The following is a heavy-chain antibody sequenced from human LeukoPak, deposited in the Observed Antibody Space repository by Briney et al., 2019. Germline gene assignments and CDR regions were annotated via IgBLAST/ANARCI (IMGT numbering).Heavy chain of an antibody. CDR3: AGAYYDSWSGYYTNYYYYMGV. D-gene: IGHD3-3*01. Sequence: GGSLRLSCAGSGFTFSTYAMNWVRQAPGKGLEWVSAISGDGGITYYADSAKGRFTISRDNSKDTLFLQMNSPRVEDTAVYYCAGAYYDSWSGYYTNYYYYMGVWAKGTPVTVSS. J-gene: IGHJ6*03. V-gene: IGHV3-23*01. CDR2: ISGDGGIT. CDR1: GFTFSTYA.